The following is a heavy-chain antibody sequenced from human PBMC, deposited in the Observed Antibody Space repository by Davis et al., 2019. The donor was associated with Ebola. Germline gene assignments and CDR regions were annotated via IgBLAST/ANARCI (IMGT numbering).Heavy chain of an antibody. J-gene: IGHJ4*02. V-gene: IGHV3-23*01. D-gene: IGHD6-19*01. CDR3: AKVYMTWLVHY. CDR1: GFTFSSYS. Sequence: GGSLRLSCAASGFTFSSYSMNWVRQAPGKGLEWVSAISGSGGSTYYADSVKGRFTISRDNSKNTLYLQMNSLRAEDTAVYYCAKVYMTWLVHYWGQGTLVTVSS. CDR2: ISGSGGST.